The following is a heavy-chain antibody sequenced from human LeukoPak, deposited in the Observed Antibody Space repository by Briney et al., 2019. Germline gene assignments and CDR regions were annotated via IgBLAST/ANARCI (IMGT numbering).Heavy chain of an antibody. CDR2: INHSGST. J-gene: IGHJ6*02. D-gene: IGHD3-3*01. Sequence: PSETLSLTCAVYGGSFSGYYWSWIRQPPGKGLEWIGEINHSGSTNYNPSLKSRVTISVDTSKNQFSLKLSSVTAADTAVYYCARAIFGRVNYYYYYGMDVWGQGTTVTVSS. V-gene: IGHV4-34*01. CDR1: GGSFSGYY. CDR3: ARAIFGRVNYYYYYGMDV.